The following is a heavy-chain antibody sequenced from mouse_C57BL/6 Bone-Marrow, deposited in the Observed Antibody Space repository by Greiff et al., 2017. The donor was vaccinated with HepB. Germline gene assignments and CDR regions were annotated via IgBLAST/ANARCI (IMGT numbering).Heavy chain of an antibody. CDR1: GYTFTSYT. CDR2: INPSSGYT. Sequence: VQLQESGAELSRPGASVKMSCKASGYTFTSYTMHWVKQRPGQGLEWIGYINPSSGYTKYNQKFKDKATLTADKSSSTAYMQLSSLTSEDSAVYYCARGVYGAYWGQGTLVTVSA. J-gene: IGHJ3*01. CDR3: ARGVYGAY. D-gene: IGHD1-1*01. V-gene: IGHV1-4*01.